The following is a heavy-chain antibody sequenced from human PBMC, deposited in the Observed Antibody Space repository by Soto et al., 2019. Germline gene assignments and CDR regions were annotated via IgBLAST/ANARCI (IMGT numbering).Heavy chain of an antibody. CDR1: GASISSSTYY. V-gene: IGHV4-39*01. Sequence: QLQLQESGPGLVKPSETLSLTCTVSGASISSSTYYWGWIRQPPGKGLEWIGSISYSGSTYYNPSLKSRVTISVDTSKNHFSLKLSSVSAADTAVYYCARQNPYCSSTSCYGYFDLWGRGTLVTVSS. D-gene: IGHD2-2*01. CDR3: ARQNPYCSSTSCYGYFDL. CDR2: ISYSGST. J-gene: IGHJ2*01.